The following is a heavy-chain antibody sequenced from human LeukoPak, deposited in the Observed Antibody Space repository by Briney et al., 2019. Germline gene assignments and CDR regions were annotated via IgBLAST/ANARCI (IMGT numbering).Heavy chain of an antibody. D-gene: IGHD5-18*01. J-gene: IGHJ4*02. CDR2: IYHSGRT. V-gene: IGHV4-4*02. CDR1: GGSISSSNW. Sequence: PSGTLSLTCAVSGGSISSSNWWSWVRQPPGKGLEWIGEIYHSGRTNYNPSLKGRVTISVDKSKNQFSLKLSSVTAADTAVYYCARGSRGYSYGGTFDYWGQGTLVTVSS. CDR3: ARGSRGYSYGGTFDY.